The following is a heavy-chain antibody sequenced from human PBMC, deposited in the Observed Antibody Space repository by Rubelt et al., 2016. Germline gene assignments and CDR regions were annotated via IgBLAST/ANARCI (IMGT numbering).Heavy chain of an antibody. D-gene: IGHD2-2*01. CDR1: GGSFSGYY. J-gene: IGHJ3*02. V-gene: IGHV4-34*01. CDR3: ATPRYCSSTSCYRERHAFDI. CDR2: INHRGST. Sequence: QVQLQQWGAGLLKLSETLSLTCAVYGGSFSGYYWSWIRQPPGKGLEGIGEINHRGSTNYNPSLKSRVTISVDTSKNQFSLKLSSVTAADTAVYYCATPRYCSSTSCYRERHAFDIWGQGTMVTVSS.